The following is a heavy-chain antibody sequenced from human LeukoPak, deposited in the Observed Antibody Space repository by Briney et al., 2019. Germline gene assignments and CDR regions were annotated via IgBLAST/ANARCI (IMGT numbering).Heavy chain of an antibody. V-gene: IGHV3-48*03. J-gene: IGHJ4*02. CDR2: ISSSGGTM. CDR3: AREGGSRWQEFDY. CDR1: GFTFSSYE. D-gene: IGHD6-13*01. Sequence: RGSLRLSCAASGFTFSSYEMNWVRQAPGKGLEWVAYISSSGGTMYYADSVKGRFTISRDNAKNSLYLQMNSLRAEDTAVYYCAREGGSRWQEFDYWGQGTLVTVSS.